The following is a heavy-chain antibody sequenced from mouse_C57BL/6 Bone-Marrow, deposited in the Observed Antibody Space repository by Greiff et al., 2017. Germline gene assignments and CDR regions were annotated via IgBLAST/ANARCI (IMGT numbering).Heavy chain of an antibody. Sequence: VQLQQPGAELVKPGASVKLSCKASGYTFTSYWMHWVKQRPGRGLEWIGRIYPSSGGTKYNEKFKGKATLTVDKPSSTAYMQLSSLTSEDSAVYYCARSYYCNTDGYFEGWGTGTTVTVSS. J-gene: IGHJ1*03. D-gene: IGHD2-10*01. CDR1: GYTFTSYW. CDR3: ARSYYCNTDGYFEG. V-gene: IGHV1-72*01. CDR2: IYPSSGGT.